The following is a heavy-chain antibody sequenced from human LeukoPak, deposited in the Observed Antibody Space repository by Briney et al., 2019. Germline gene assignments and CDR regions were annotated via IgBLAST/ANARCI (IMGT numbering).Heavy chain of an antibody. V-gene: IGHV3-15*07. CDR2: IKRKTDGGTT. CDR1: GFTFNDAW. J-gene: IGHJ4*02. D-gene: IGHD7-27*01. Sequence: GRSLRLSCAASGFTFNDAWMNWVRQAPGKGLEWVGRIKRKTDGGTTDYAAPVKGRFTISRDDSKNTLYLQMSSLKTEDTAVYYCTTGNWGPHWGQGTLVTVSS. CDR3: TTGNWGPH.